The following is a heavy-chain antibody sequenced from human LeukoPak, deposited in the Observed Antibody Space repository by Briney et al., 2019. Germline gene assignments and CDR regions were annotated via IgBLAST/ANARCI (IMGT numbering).Heavy chain of an antibody. D-gene: IGHD6-19*01. CDR3: GRSSSGWSVDY. V-gene: IGHV1-18*01. CDR1: GYTFNIYG. J-gene: IGHJ4*02. Sequence: ASVKVSCKASGYTFNIYGISWVRQAPGKGLEWMGWISAYNGDTKYAQKLQGRVTLTTDTSTSTAYMELRSLTSDDAAVNYCGRSSSGWSVDYWGQGALVTVSS. CDR2: ISAYNGDT.